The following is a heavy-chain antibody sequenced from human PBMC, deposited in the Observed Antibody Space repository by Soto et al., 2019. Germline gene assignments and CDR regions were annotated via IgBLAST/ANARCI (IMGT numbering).Heavy chain of an antibody. CDR3: ARVPMGATYYFDY. D-gene: IGHD1-26*01. CDR2: ISSSSSYI. J-gene: IGHJ4*01. V-gene: IGHV3-21*01. CDR1: GFTFSSYS. Sequence: KAGGSLRLSCAASGFTFSSYSMNWVRQAPGKGLEWVSSISSSSSYIYYADSVKGRFTISRDNAKNSLYLQMNSLRAEDTAVYYCARVPMGATYYFDYWGHGSLVTVSS.